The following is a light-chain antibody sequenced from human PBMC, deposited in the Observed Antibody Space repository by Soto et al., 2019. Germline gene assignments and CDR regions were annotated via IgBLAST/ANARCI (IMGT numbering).Light chain of an antibody. CDR2: GAS. V-gene: IGKV3-20*01. CDR1: QSVGSRY. CDR3: QQYGNSRWT. Sequence: EIVLTRSPGTLPLSPGVRATFSCRASQSVGSRYLAWYQQKPGQAPRLLIPGASTRATGIPDRCSGSGSGTDFTLTISRLEPEDFAVYYCQQYGNSRWTFGQGTKVEIK. J-gene: IGKJ1*01.